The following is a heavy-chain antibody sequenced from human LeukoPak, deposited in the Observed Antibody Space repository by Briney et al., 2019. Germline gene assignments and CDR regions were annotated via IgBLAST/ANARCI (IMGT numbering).Heavy chain of an antibody. CDR1: GFSFRAYA. J-gene: IGHJ4*02. CDR2: ISYDGSNK. D-gene: IGHD6-13*01. V-gene: IGHV3-30*04. CDR3: ARARSSWTGAFDY. Sequence: GKSLRLSCAASGFSFRAYAIHWVRRAPGKGLEWVAVISYDGSNKYYADSVKGRFTISRDNSKNTLYLQMNSLRAEDTAVYYCARARSSWTGAFDYWGQGTLVTVSS.